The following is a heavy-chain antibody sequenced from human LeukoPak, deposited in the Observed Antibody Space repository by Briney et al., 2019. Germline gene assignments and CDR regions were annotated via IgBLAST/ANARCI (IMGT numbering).Heavy chain of an antibody. J-gene: IGHJ5*02. D-gene: IGHD3-10*01. CDR2: IYHSGST. V-gene: IGHV4-30-2*01. CDR3: ARVYPGSYSHVDP. Sequence: SETLSLTCAVSGGSISSGGYSWSWIRQPPGKGLEWIGYIYHSGSTYYNPSLKSRVTISVDRSKNQFSLKLSSVTAADTAVYYCARVYPGSYSHVDPWGQGTLVTVSS. CDR1: GGSISSGGYS.